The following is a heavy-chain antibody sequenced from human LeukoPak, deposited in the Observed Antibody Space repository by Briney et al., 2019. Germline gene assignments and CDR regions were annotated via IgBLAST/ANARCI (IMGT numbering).Heavy chain of an antibody. CDR3: ARERSVAGSDAFDI. V-gene: IGHV4-59*01. CDR1: GGSSSSYY. Sequence: SETLSLTCGVSGGSSSSYYWSWIRQPPGKGLEWIGYIYYSGSTNYNPSLKSRVTISVDTSKNQFSLKLSSVTTADTAVYYCARERSVAGSDAFDIWGQGTMVTVSS. CDR2: IYYSGST. J-gene: IGHJ3*02. D-gene: IGHD6-19*01.